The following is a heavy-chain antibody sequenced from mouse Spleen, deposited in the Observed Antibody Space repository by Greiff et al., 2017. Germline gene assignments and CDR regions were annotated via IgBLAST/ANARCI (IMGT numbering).Heavy chain of an antibody. J-gene: IGHJ2*01. CDR3: ARGGTDFDY. V-gene: IGHV3-6*01. D-gene: IGHD2-14*01. Sequence: VQLQQSGPGLVKPSQSLSLTCSVPGYSITSGYYWNWIRQFPGNKLEWMGYISYDGSNNYNPSLKNRISITRDTSKNQFFLKLNSVTTEDTATYYCARGGTDFDYWGQGTTLTVSS. CDR2: ISYDGSN. CDR1: GYSITSGYY.